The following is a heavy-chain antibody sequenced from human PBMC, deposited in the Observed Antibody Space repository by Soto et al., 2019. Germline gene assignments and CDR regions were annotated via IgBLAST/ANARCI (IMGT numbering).Heavy chain of an antibody. J-gene: IGHJ4*02. D-gene: IGHD5-18*01. V-gene: IGHV1-46*01. CDR1: ADTFTSYY. CDR3: ARDQGGDTAMVVLDY. CDR2: INPNGGST. Sequence: ASVKVSCKAPADTFTSYYIHWVRQAPGHGLEWMGIINPNGGSTRFAQTFQGRITMTTDTSTSTVYMELSSLRSEDTAVYYCARDQGGDTAMVVLDYWGQGTLVTVSS.